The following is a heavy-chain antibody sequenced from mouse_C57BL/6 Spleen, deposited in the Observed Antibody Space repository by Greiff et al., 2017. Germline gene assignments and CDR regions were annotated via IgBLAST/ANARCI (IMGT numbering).Heavy chain of an antibody. D-gene: IGHD2-2*01. V-gene: IGHV5-4*01. CDR1: GFTFSSYA. CDR3: ARDGTTMVTTGAMDY. CDR2: ISDGGSYT. J-gene: IGHJ4*01. Sequence: EVKLVESGGGLVKPGGSLKLSCAASGFTFSSYAMSWVRQTPEKRLEWVATISDGGSYTYYPDNVKGRFTISRDNAKNNLYLQMRHLKSEDTAMYDCARDGTTMVTTGAMDYWGQGTSVTVSS.